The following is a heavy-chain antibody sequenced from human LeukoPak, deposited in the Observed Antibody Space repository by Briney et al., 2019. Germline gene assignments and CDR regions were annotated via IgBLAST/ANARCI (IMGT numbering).Heavy chain of an antibody. CDR2: ISWNSGSI. J-gene: IGHJ3*02. CDR3: AKDYWFGELHDAFDI. CDR1: GFTFDDYA. Sequence: PGTSLRLSCAASGFTFDDYAMHWVRQAPGKGLEWVSGISWNSGSIGYADSVKGRFTISRDNAKNSLYLQMNSLRAEDTALYYCAKDYWFGELHDAFDIWGQGTMVTVSS. D-gene: IGHD3-10*01. V-gene: IGHV3-9*01.